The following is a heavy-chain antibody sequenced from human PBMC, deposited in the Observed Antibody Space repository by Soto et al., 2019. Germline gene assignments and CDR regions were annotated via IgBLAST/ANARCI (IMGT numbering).Heavy chain of an antibody. CDR3: VTHRYSGRPSLDY. Sequence: GESLKISCKASGYSFTSYWIAWVRQMPGQGLEWMGIIYPGDSDTRHSPSFQGQVTISADKSISTAYLQWSSLKASDTAMYYCVTHRYSGRPSLDYWGQGTLVTVSS. J-gene: IGHJ4*02. V-gene: IGHV5-51*01. CDR2: IYPGDSDT. D-gene: IGHD5-12*01. CDR1: GYSFTSYW.